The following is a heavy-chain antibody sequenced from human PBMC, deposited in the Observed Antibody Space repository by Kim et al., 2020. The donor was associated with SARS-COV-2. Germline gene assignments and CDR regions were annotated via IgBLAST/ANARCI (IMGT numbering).Heavy chain of an antibody. CDR3: ATDLGELSSDAFDI. D-gene: IGHD3-16*02. J-gene: IGHJ3*02. V-gene: IGHV3-33*01. Sequence: GGSLRLSCAASGFTFSSYGMHWVRQAPGKGLEWVAVIWYDGSNKYYADSVKGRFTISRDNSKNTLYLQMNSLRAEDTAVYYCATDLGELSSDAFDIWGQGTMVTVSS. CDR2: IWYDGSNK. CDR1: GFTFSSYG.